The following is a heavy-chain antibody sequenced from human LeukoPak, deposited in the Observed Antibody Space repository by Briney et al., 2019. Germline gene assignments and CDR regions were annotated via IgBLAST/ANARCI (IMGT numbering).Heavy chain of an antibody. CDR3: AREERIVGATTHAFDI. Sequence: PSETLSLTCTVSGVSISSYYWSWIRQPPGKGLEWIGYIYYSGSTNYNPSLKSRVTISVDKSKNQFSLKLSSVTAADTAVYYCAREERIVGATTHAFDIWGQGTMVTVSS. CDR2: IYYSGST. CDR1: GVSISSYY. V-gene: IGHV4-59*12. J-gene: IGHJ3*02. D-gene: IGHD1-26*01.